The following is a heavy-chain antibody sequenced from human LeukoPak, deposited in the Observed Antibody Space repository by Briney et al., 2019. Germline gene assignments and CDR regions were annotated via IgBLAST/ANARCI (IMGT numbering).Heavy chain of an antibody. J-gene: IGHJ4*02. CDR3: ARQMGVASRKNYFDS. V-gene: IGHV5-51*01. Sequence: GESLKISYQAAGYNFTRYWLWWVRQMPGKGVEWMGLLYPRDSDTRYSPSFQGQVTFSADNSINTAYLQWSSLRASDTAIYYCARQMGVASRKNYFDSWGQGTLVTVS. D-gene: IGHD5-12*01. CDR2: LYPRDSDT. CDR1: GYNFTRYW.